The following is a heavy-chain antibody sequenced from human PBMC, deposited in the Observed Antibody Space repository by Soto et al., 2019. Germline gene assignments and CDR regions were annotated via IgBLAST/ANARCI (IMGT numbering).Heavy chain of an antibody. Sequence: SETLSLTCTVSGGSISSGGYYWSWIRQHPGKGLEWIGSIYYRGNPYYNPSLQTRVTISLDKSKSQFSLKPNSVTAADSAVYFCARLEGLATISYYFDFWGPGALVTVSS. J-gene: IGHJ4*02. CDR1: GGSISSGGYY. CDR3: ARLEGLATISYYFDF. D-gene: IGHD3-9*01. CDR2: IYYRGNP. V-gene: IGHV4-39*01.